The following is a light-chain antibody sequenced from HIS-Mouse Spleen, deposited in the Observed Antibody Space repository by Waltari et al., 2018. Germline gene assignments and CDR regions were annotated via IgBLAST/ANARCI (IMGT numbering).Light chain of an antibody. CDR2: EVS. CDR3: SSYTSSSTYVV. V-gene: IGLV2-18*02. Sequence: QSALTQPPSVSGSPGQSVTISCTGTSSDVGSYNRVSWYQQPPGTAPKLMIYEVSNRPSGVPDRFSGSKSGNTASLTSSGLQAEDEADYYCSSYTSSSTYVVFGGGTKLTVL. J-gene: IGLJ2*01. CDR1: SSDVGSYNR.